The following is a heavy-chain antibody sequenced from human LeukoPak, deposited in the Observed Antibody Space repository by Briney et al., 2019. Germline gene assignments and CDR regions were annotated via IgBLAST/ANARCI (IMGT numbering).Heavy chain of an antibody. J-gene: IGHJ4*02. CDR2: MNPSSGNT. V-gene: IGHV1-8*01. Sequence: ASVKVSCKASGYTFTSYDINWVRQASGQGLEWMGWMNPSSGNTGYAQRFQGRVTMTRNLFISTAYMELSSLEPEDTAVYFCTASLAYYNASGYYPLDYWGQGTLVTVSS. CDR3: TASLAYYNASGYYPLDY. CDR1: GYTFTSYD. D-gene: IGHD3-22*01.